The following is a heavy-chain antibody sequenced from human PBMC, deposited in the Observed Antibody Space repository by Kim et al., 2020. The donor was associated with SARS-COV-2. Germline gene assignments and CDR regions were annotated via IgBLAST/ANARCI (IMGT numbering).Heavy chain of an antibody. V-gene: IGHV4-59*08. Sequence: TNRGPPLKRRVTISIDTSKSHFSLKVSSVTAADTAVYYCARHGDGGVFDYWGQGTLVTVSS. CDR3: ARHGDGGVFDY. J-gene: IGHJ4*02. CDR2: T. D-gene: IGHD3-10*01.